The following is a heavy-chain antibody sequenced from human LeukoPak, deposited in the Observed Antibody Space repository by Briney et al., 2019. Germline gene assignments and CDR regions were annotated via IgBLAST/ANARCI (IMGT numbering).Heavy chain of an antibody. D-gene: IGHD6-13*01. Sequence: SVKVSCKASGYTSTSYGISWVRQAPGQGLEWMGRIIPILGIANYAQKFQGRVTITADKSTSTAYMELSSLRSEDTAVYYCGGIATETKAFDIWGQGTMVTVSS. CDR2: IIPILGIA. CDR3: GGIATETKAFDI. CDR1: GYTSTSYG. V-gene: IGHV1-69*04. J-gene: IGHJ3*02.